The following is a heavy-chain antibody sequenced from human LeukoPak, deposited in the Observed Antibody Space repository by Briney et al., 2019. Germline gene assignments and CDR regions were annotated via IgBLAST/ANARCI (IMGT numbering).Heavy chain of an antibody. CDR1: GYTFTSYG. D-gene: IGHD1-20*01. Sequence: GASVKVSCKASGYTFTSYGISWVRQAPGQGLEWMGGIIPIFGTANYAQKFQGRVTITTDESTSTAYMELSSLRSEDTAVYYCARDLTGFFDYWGQGTLVTVSS. CDR2: IIPIFGTA. V-gene: IGHV1-69*05. CDR3: ARDLTGFFDY. J-gene: IGHJ4*02.